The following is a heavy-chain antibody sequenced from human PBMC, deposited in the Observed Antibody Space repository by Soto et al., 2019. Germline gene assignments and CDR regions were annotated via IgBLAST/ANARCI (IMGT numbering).Heavy chain of an antibody. J-gene: IGHJ3*02. CDR1: GFMFTRST. D-gene: IGHD3-9*01. Sequence: GSLRLSCVASGFMFTRSTINFFRHSPGKGLEWVSSITSASDYIFYADSVKGRFTISRDNAKNSLYLQMNSLRAEDTAVYYCARVGTGSSTPLDIWGQGTMVTVSS. V-gene: IGHV3-21*01. CDR2: ITSASDYI. CDR3: ARVGTGSSTPLDI.